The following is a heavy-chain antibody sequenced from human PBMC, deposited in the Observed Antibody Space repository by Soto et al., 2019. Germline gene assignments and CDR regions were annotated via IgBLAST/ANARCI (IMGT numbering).Heavy chain of an antibody. D-gene: IGHD5-18*01. V-gene: IGHV3-74*03. J-gene: IGHJ4*02. CDR3: ATLNSFGSDY. Sequence: GGSLRLSCAASGFTFSNYWMHWVRQAPGKGLVWVSRIYSDGSGPMYADSVKGRFTISRNNAKSTLYLQMDSLRAEDTAVYYCATLNSFGSDYWGRGTLVTVSS. CDR1: GFTFSNYW. CDR2: IYSDGSGP.